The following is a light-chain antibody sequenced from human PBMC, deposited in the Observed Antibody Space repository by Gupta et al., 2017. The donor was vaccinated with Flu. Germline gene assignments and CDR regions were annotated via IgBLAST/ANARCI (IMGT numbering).Light chain of an antibody. CDR2: GAS. CDR1: QSMAND. V-gene: IGKV3-15*01. J-gene: IGKJ1*01. Sequence: PATLSVSPGERATLSCRASQSMANDLAWFQQRPGQAPRLLIYGASTRGNMVPARFSGSGSGTEFTLTISSLQSEDFAVYYCQQYHNWPWTFGQGTKVEVK. CDR3: QQYHNWPWT.